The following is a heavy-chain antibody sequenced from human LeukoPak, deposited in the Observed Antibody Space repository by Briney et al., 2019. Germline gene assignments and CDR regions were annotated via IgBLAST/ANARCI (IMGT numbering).Heavy chain of an antibody. D-gene: IGHD1-20*01. CDR2: IKSDGITI. CDR1: GFTFSNYM. Sequence: GGSLRLSCAASGFTFSNYMMHWVRQAPGKGLVWVSRIKSDGITITYAGSVKGRFTISRDNAKNTLYLQMNSLRAEDTAVYYCLRDLNWSLDQWGQGTLVTVSS. CDR3: LRDLNWSLDQ. J-gene: IGHJ4*02. V-gene: IGHV3-74*01.